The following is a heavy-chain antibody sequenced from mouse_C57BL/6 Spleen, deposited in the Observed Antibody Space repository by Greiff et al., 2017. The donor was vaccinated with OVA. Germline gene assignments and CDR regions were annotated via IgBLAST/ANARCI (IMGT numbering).Heavy chain of an antibody. J-gene: IGHJ3*01. CDR2: IDPSDSYT. Sequence: VQLQQPGAELVMPGASVKLSCKASGYTFTSYWMHWVKQRPGQGLEWIGEIDPSDSYTNYNQKFKGKSTLTVDKSSSTAYMHLSSLTSEDSAVYYCADGSRGFAYWGQGTLVTVSA. CDR1: GYTFTSYW. CDR3: ADGSRGFAY. V-gene: IGHV1-69*01. D-gene: IGHD1-1*01.